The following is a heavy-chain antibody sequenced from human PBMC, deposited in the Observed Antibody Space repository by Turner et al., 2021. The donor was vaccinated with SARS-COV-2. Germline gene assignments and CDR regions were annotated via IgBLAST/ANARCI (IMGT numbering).Heavy chain of an antibody. D-gene: IGHD2-15*01. J-gene: IGHJ4*02. V-gene: IGHV4-39*01. Sequence: QLQLQESGPGLVKPSETLSLTCSASGGSIYSSSYYWGWVRQPPGKGLEWLGTIYYTGSAYYNPSLKSRVAISVRTSTNQFSLKLRSVTAADTAVYYCARLGFCSGGSCSFDHWGQGTLVTVS. CDR1: GGSIYSSSYY. CDR3: ARLGFCSGGSCSFDH. CDR2: IYYTGSA.